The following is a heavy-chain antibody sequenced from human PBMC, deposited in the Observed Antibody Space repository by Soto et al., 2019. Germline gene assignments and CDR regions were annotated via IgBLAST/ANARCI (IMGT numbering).Heavy chain of an antibody. CDR2: TSGSGGST. CDR3: AKDAVRYCISTSCYSFDY. D-gene: IGHD2-2*02. Sequence: GGSLRLSCAAPGFTFSSYAMSWVRQAPGKGLEWVSGTSGSGGSTYYADSVKGRFTISRDNSKNTLYLQMNSLRAEDTAVYYCAKDAVRYCISTSCYSFDYWGQGTLVTVSS. V-gene: IGHV3-23*01. CDR1: GFTFSSYA. J-gene: IGHJ4*02.